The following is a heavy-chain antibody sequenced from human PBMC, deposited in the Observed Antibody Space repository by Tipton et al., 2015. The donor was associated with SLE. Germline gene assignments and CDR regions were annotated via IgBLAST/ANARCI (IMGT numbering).Heavy chain of an antibody. V-gene: IGHV1-18*01. D-gene: IGHD6-6*01. CDR2: ISAYNGNA. Sequence: QLVQSGAEVKKPGASVKVSCKVSGYTFTSYGISWVRQAPGQGLEWMGWISAYNGNANYAQKLQGRVTMTTDTSASTAYMELRSLRSDDTAVYYCASSIAGVYYFDYWGQGTLVTVSS. J-gene: IGHJ4*02. CDR1: GYTFTSYG. CDR3: ASSIAGVYYFDY.